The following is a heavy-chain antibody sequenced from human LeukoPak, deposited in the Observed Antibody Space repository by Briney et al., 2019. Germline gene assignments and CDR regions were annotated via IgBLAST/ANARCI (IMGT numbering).Heavy chain of an antibody. V-gene: IGHV3-7*01. Sequence: GGSLRLSCAASGFTFSNYWMSWIRQAPGKGLEWAAHISEDGSGKYYVNSVKGRFTISRDNAKNSLYLQMNSLRAEDTAVYYCARGYCSGGSCRKLDYWGQGTLVTVSS. D-gene: IGHD2-15*01. CDR1: GFTFSNYW. CDR2: ISEDGSGK. J-gene: IGHJ4*02. CDR3: ARGYCSGGSCRKLDY.